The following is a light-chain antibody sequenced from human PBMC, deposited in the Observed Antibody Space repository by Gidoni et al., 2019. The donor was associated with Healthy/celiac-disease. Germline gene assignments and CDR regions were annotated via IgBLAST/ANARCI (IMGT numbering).Light chain of an antibody. J-gene: IGLJ2*01. Sequence: SSVLTQPPSVSAAPGQPARITCGGNNIGSKSVHWYQQKPGQAPVFVVYDDSDRPSGIPERFSGSNSGNTATLTISRVEAGDEADYYCQVWDSSSDHVVFGGGTKLTVL. CDR1: NIGSKS. CDR3: QVWDSSSDHVV. CDR2: DDS. V-gene: IGLV3-21*02.